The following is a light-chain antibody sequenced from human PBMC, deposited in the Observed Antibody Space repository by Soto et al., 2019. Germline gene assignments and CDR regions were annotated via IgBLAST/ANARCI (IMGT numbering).Light chain of an antibody. CDR3: QQYDSSTVT. V-gene: IGKV3-20*01. CDR1: QSVSNNY. CDR2: GAS. J-gene: IGKJ4*01. Sequence: EIVLTQFPGTLSLSPGERATLSCRASQSVSNNYLAWYQQKPGQAPRLLIYGASSRATGIPDRFSGSGSVTDFSLTISMLEPEDFSVYYCQQYDSSTVTFGGGTKVEIK.